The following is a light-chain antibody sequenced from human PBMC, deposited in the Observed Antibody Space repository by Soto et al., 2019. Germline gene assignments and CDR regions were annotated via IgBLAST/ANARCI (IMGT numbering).Light chain of an antibody. CDR3: QQYGSSPPYT. Sequence: PGERATLSCRASRIVSSSYLAWYQQKPGQAPRLLIYGASSRATGIPDRFSGSGSGTDFTLTISRLEPEDFAVYYCQQYGSSPPYTFGQGTKLEIK. V-gene: IGKV3-20*01. CDR2: GAS. J-gene: IGKJ2*01. CDR1: RIVSSSY.